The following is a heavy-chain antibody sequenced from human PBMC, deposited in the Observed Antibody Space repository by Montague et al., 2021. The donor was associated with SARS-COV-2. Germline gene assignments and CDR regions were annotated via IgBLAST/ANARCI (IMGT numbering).Heavy chain of an antibody. CDR2: IYYTGSN. J-gene: IGHJ4*02. V-gene: IGHV4-59*01. CDR1: GGSISPYY. D-gene: IGHD1-26*01. Sequence: SETLSLTCTVSGGSISPYYWSWIRQPPGKGLEWIGNIYYTGSNNXXYSLKSRLTISVDTSENKFSLKVTSVTPADTAVYYCARVGWELRVGYYYFDYWGQGTLVTVSS. CDR3: ARVGWELRVGYYYFDY.